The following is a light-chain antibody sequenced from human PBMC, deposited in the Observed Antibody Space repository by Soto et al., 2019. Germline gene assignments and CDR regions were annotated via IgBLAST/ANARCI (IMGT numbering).Light chain of an antibody. CDR1: HSNIGSNY. V-gene: IGLV1-47*01. CDR2: RNN. Sequence: QAVVTQPPSASGILGQRVTISCSGSHSNIGSNYVYWYQQLPGTAPKLLIYRNNLRPSGVPDRFSGSKSGTSASLAISGLRSEDEADYYCAAWDDSLRGIFGGGTKVTVL. J-gene: IGLJ2*01. CDR3: AAWDDSLRGI.